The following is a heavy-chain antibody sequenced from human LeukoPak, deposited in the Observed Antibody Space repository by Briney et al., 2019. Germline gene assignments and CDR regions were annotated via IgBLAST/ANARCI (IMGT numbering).Heavy chain of an antibody. V-gene: IGHV3-30*02. CDR3: AQPDF. CDR1: GITFRSSS. Sequence: GGTLRLSCVASGITFRSSSMHWVRQAPGKGLEWLAFIRFDGSTKYYADSVKGRFTVSRDSSKSTLYLQMNSLRAEDTAVYYCAQPDFWGQGTLVTVSS. J-gene: IGHJ4*02. CDR2: IRFDGSTK.